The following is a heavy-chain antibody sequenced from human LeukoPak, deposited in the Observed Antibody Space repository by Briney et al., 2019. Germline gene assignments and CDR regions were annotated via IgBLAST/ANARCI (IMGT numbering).Heavy chain of an antibody. CDR1: GFTFSNYA. D-gene: IGHD1-26*01. J-gene: IGHJ4*02. CDR2: ISGSGGST. CDR3: ARGVGSGSRLRAGDY. V-gene: IGHV3-23*01. Sequence: GGSLRLSCAASGFTFSNYAMSWVRQAPGKGLEWVSPISGSGGSTYYAVSVKGRFTISRDNSKNTLFLQMDSLRAEDTAVYYCARGVGSGSRLRAGDYWGQGILVTVSS.